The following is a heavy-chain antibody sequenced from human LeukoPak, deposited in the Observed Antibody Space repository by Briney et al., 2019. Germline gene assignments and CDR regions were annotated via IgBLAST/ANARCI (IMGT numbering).Heavy chain of an antibody. CDR3: ARDQVGYFDY. J-gene: IGHJ4*02. D-gene: IGHD2-2*01. CDR2: IIPILGIA. CDR1: GGTVSSYA. V-gene: IGHV1-69*04. Sequence: ASVNVSGKAAGGTVSSYAISWVRQAPGQGREWMGRIIPILGIANYAQKCQGRVTITADKSTSTAYMELSSRRSEDTDVYSCARDQVGYFDYWGQGTLVTVSS.